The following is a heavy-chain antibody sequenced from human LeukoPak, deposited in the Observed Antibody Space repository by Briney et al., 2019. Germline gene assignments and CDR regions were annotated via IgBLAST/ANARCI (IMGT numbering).Heavy chain of an antibody. Sequence: GGSLRLSCAASGFTFSDSEMHWVRQVPGKGLEWVGLIRDSGEAFYADFARGRFAISRDESENTLYLQMNSLRVEDTAVYFCARDRAANQDWVEFDPWGQGTPVIVSS. J-gene: IGHJ5*02. CDR3: ARDRAANQDWVEFDP. V-gene: IGHV3-66*03. CDR2: IRDSGEA. CDR1: GFTFSDSE. D-gene: IGHD3/OR15-3a*01.